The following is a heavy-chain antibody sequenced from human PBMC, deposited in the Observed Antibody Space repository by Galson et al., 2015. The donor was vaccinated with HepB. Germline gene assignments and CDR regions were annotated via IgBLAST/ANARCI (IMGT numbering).Heavy chain of an antibody. CDR2: IIPIFGTA. J-gene: IGHJ3*02. CDR1: GGTFSSYA. D-gene: IGHD1-26*01. V-gene: IGHV1-69*13. Sequence: SVKVSCKASGGTFSSYAISWVRQAPGQGLEWMGGIIPIFGTANYAQKFQGRVTITADESTSTAYMELSSLRSEDTAVYYCARLVGATVHAFDIWGQGTMVTVSS. CDR3: ARLVGATVHAFDI.